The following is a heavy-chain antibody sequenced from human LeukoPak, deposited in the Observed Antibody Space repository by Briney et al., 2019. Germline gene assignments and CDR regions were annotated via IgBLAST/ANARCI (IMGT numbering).Heavy chain of an antibody. CDR1: GYTFTSYD. Sequence: ASVKVSCKASGYTFTSYDINWVRQATGQGLEWMGWMNPNSGNTGYAQKFQGRVTMTRNTSISTAYMELSSLRSEDTAVYYCARGARVSMIVVVLERDNWSDPWGQGTLVTVSS. J-gene: IGHJ5*02. CDR3: ARGARVSMIVVVLERDNWSDP. V-gene: IGHV1-8*01. D-gene: IGHD3-22*01. CDR2: MNPNSGNT.